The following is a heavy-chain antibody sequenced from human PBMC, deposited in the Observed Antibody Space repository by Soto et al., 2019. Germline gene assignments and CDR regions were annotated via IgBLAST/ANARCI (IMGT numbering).Heavy chain of an antibody. CDR2: ISYDGSNK. V-gene: IGHV3-30*03. Sequence: QVQLVESGGGVVQPGRSLRLSCAASGFTFSSYGMHWVRQAPGKGLEWVAVISYDGSNKYYADSVKGRFTISRDNSRTTLYLTMTSLRAEDTAVYYCATVGYFDPWGQGTLVTVSS. CDR3: ATVGYFDP. J-gene: IGHJ5*02. D-gene: IGHD2-15*01. CDR1: GFTFSSYG.